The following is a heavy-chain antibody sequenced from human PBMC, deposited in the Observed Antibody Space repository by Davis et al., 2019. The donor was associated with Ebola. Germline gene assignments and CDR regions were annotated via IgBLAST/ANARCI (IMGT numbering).Heavy chain of an antibody. V-gene: IGHV3-15*05. D-gene: IGHD6-19*01. CDR3: TAGYSCGWSGFDS. CDR2: IRSKTDGGTT. Sequence: GESLKISCAGSGFTFRSAWMCWVRQAPGKGLEWVGRIRSKTDGGTTDYGAPVKGSFTISREDPKNMRYLKMISLKAEDTGVYYCTAGYSCGWSGFDSWGQGTLVTVSS. J-gene: IGHJ4*02. CDR1: GFTFRSAW.